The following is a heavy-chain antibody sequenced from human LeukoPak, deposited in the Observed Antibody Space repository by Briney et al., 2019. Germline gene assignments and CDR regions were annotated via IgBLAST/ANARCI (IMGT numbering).Heavy chain of an antibody. CDR3: ARHQGYGDYGYYYYYGMDV. D-gene: IGHD4-17*01. J-gene: IGHJ6*02. Sequence: PSETLSLTCTVSGGSISSYYWSWIRQPPGKGLEWIGYIYYSGSTNYNPSLKSRVTISVDTSKNQFSLKLSSVTAADTAVYYCARHQGYGDYGYYYYYGMDVWSQGTTVTVSS. CDR2: IYYSGST. V-gene: IGHV4-59*08. CDR1: GGSISSYY.